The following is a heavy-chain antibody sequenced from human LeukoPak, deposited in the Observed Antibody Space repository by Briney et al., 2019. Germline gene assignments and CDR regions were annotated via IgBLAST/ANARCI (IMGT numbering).Heavy chain of an antibody. CDR2: ISSSGSTI. D-gene: IGHD3-9*01. Sequence: GGSLRLSCAASGFTFSSYEMNWVRQAPGKGLEWVSYISSSGSTIYYADSVKGRFTISRDNAKNSLYLQMNSLSAEDTAVYYCARGGYFDWFPTPYYYYGMDVWGQGTTVTVSS. CDR1: GFTFSSYE. CDR3: ARGGYFDWFPTPYYYYGMDV. J-gene: IGHJ6*02. V-gene: IGHV3-48*03.